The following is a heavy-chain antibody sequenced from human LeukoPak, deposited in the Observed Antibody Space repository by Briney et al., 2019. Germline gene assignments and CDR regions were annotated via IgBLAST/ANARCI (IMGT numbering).Heavy chain of an antibody. CDR3: ARGAPDGGIFDY. Sequence: PSETLSLTCTVSGGSISSYYWSWIRQPPGQGLEWIGYIYYSGSTNYNPSLKSRVTISVETSKNQFSQKLSSVTAADTAVYYCARGAPDGGIFDYWGQGTLVTVSS. J-gene: IGHJ4*02. CDR2: IYYSGST. CDR1: GGSISSYY. D-gene: IGHD2-15*01. V-gene: IGHV4-59*01.